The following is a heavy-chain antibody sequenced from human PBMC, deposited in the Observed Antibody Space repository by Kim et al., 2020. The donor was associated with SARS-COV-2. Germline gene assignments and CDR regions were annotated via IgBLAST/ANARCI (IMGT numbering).Heavy chain of an antibody. CDR2: INGDGDTK. Sequence: GGSLRLSCAASGFTFSSNWMHWVRQVPGKGLVWVSRINGDGDTKTYADSVKGRFTISRDNAKNTLYLQMNSLRAEDAAVYYCARETLEVELIDHWGQGILVTVSS. J-gene: IGHJ4*02. D-gene: IGHD1-26*01. V-gene: IGHV3-74*01. CDR3: ARETLEVELIDH. CDR1: GFTFSSNW.